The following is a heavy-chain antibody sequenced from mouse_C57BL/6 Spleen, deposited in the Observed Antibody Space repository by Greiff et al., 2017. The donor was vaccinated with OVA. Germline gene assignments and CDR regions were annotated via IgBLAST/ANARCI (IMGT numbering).Heavy chain of an antibody. V-gene: IGHV1-80*01. CDR1: GYAFSSYW. D-gene: IGHD1-1*01. CDR2: IYPGDGDT. Sequence: QVQLQQSGAELVKPGASVKISCKASGYAFSSYWMNWVKQRPGKGLEWIGQIYPGDGDTNYNGKFKGKATLTADKSSSTAYMQLSSLTSEDSAVYFCARTLITTVVARPYAMDYWGQGTSVTVSS. CDR3: ARTLITTVVARPYAMDY. J-gene: IGHJ4*01.